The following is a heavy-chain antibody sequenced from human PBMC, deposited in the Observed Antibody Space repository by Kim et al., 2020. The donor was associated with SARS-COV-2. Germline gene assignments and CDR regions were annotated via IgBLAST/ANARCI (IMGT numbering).Heavy chain of an antibody. J-gene: IGHJ4*02. CDR3: ARCSSGYYDFWSGYCIFDY. CDR1: GGSISSSSYY. Sequence: SETLSLTCTVSGGSISSSSYYWGWIRQPPGKGLEWIGSIYYSGSTYYNPSLKSRVTISVDTSKNQFSLKLSSVTAADTAVYYCARCSSGYYDFWSGYCIFDYWGQGTLVTVSS. D-gene: IGHD3-3*01. CDR2: IYYSGST. V-gene: IGHV4-39*01.